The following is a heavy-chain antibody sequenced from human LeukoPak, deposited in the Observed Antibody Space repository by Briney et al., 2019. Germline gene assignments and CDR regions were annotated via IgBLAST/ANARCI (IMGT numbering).Heavy chain of an antibody. V-gene: IGHV4-4*07. CDR3: ARGDRAASGYDS. D-gene: IGHD3-22*01. Sequence: SSETLSLACTVSGGSISSYYWSWIRQPAGKGLEWVGRIFASGSTNYNPSLRSRVTMSVDTSKNQFSLKLRSVTDADTAVYYCARGDRAASGYDSWGQGTLVTVSS. J-gene: IGHJ4*02. CDR2: IFASGST. CDR1: GGSISSYY.